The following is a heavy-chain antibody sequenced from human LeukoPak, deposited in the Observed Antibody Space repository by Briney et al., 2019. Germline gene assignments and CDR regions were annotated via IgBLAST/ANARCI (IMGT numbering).Heavy chain of an antibody. D-gene: IGHD4-23*01. V-gene: IGHV3-23*01. CDR2: ISGSGGST. Sequence: GGSLRLSCAASGFTFSNYWMSWVRQAPGKGLEWVSAISGSGGSTYYADSVKGRFTISRDNSKNTLYLQMNSLRAEDTAVYYCAKGGVVTPCFDYWGQGTLVTVSS. CDR1: GFTFSNYW. J-gene: IGHJ4*02. CDR3: AKGGVVTPCFDY.